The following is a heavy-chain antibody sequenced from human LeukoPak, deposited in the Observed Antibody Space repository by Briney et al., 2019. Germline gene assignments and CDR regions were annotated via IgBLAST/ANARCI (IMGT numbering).Heavy chain of an antibody. CDR1: GYTFTDYY. Sequence: VASVKVSCKASGYTFTDYYMHWVRQAPGQGLEWMGIINPRTGSTTNAQRFQGRVTMTRDTSTTIVYMELSSLRSDDTAVYYCAHSLVPAAITAAFDIWGQGTMVTVSS. D-gene: IGHD2-2*01. CDR3: AHSLVPAAITAAFDI. V-gene: IGHV1-46*01. CDR2: INPRTGST. J-gene: IGHJ3*02.